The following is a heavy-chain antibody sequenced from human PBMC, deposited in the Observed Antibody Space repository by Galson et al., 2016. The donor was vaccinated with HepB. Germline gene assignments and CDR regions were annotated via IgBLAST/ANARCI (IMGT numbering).Heavy chain of an antibody. CDR2: INRSGST. D-gene: IGHD1-1*01. J-gene: IGHJ6*04. CDR3: ARDRAFQLGMDV. Sequence: LSLTCTVSGGSVSSNDDFWGWVRQPARKGLEWVGRINRSGSTSYNPSFKTRVTISIDTSKNQFSLRLNAVIVADTAVYYCARDRAFQLGMDVWGKGTTVTVAS. CDR1: GGSVSSNDDF. V-gene: IGHV4-61*02.